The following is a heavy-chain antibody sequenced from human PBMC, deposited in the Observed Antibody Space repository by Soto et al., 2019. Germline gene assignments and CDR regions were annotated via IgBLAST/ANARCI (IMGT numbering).Heavy chain of an antibody. V-gene: IGHV1-8*01. CDR1: GYTFTSYD. D-gene: IGHD3-10*01. Sequence: QVQLVQSGAEVKKPGASVKVSCKASGYTFTSYDINWVRQATGQGLEWMGWMNPNSGNTGYAQKFQGRVTMTMNTSISTAYMELSSLRSEDTAVYYCARGGVFFFAAPTNPFDYWGQGTLVTVSS. J-gene: IGHJ4*02. CDR3: ARGGVFFFAAPTNPFDY. CDR2: MNPNSGNT.